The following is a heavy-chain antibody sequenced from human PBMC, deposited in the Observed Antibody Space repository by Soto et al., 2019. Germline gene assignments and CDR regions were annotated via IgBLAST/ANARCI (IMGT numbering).Heavy chain of an antibody. CDR3: ARSQGSSTSLEIYYYYDYGMDV. Sequence: QVQLVQSGAEVKKPGSSVKVSCKASGGTFSSYAISWVRQAPGQGLEWMGGIIPISDTTNYAQKFQGRVTITADESTSTAYMERSSLGSEDTAVYYCARSQGSSTSLEIYYYYDYGMDVWGQGTTVTVSS. D-gene: IGHD2-2*01. CDR1: GGTFSSYA. J-gene: IGHJ6*02. V-gene: IGHV1-69*01. CDR2: IIPISDTT.